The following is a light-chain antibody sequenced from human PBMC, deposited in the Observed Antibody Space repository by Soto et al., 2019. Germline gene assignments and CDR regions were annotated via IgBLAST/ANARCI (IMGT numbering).Light chain of an antibody. Sequence: SVLTQSPGTLSLSLGERATLSCRASQSVSSGYLAWYQQKPGQAPRLLIYGATSRAAGIPDRFSGSGSGTDFTLTISGLEPEDFAVYYCQQYDSSPRTFGQGTKLEIK. J-gene: IGKJ2*01. CDR3: QQYDSSPRT. V-gene: IGKV3-20*01. CDR2: GAT. CDR1: QSVSSGY.